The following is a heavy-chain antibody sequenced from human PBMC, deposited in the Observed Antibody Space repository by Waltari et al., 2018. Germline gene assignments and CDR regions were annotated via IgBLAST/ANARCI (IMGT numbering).Heavy chain of an antibody. CDR1: GFSCSNAG. CDR3: TTRTWADGFDI. D-gene: IGHD7-27*01. CDR2: IKNKIDGGTI. V-gene: IGHV3-15*02. J-gene: IGHJ3*02. Sequence: EVLLVEAGGSLVKPGGSLRLSCAGHGFSCSNAGIIWVGQAPGKGLEWVGRIKNKIDGGTIDYAAPLKGRFTISRDDSKNTLYLQMNSLKIEDTAVYYCTTRTWADGFDIWGQGTMVTVSS.